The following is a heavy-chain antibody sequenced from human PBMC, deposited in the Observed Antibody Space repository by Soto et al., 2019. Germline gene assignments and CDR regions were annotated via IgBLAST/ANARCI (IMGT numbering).Heavy chain of an antibody. CDR3: ARGLAAMVRYYYYYGMDV. J-gene: IGHJ6*02. V-gene: IGHV1-18*01. D-gene: IGHD5-18*01. CDR1: GYTFTSYG. Sequence: ASVKVSCKASGYTFTSYGISWVRQAPGQGLEWMGWISAYNGNTNYAQKLQGRVTMTTDTSTSTAYMELRSLRSDDTAVYYCARGLAAMVRYYYYYGMDVCGQGTTVTVS. CDR2: ISAYNGNT.